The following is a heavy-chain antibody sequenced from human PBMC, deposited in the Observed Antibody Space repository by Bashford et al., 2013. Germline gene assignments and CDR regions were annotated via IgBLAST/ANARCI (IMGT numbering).Heavy chain of an antibody. J-gene: IGHJ4*02. CDR3: ARIGYSSGWYFDY. CDR1: GFSLNTREVG. CDR2: IDWDDDK. D-gene: IGHD6-19*01. Sequence: SGPTLVKPTQTLTLTCTFSGFSLNTREVGVGWIRQPPGKALEWLARIDWDDDKYYSTSLKTRLTISKDTSKNQVVLTMTNMDPVDTATYYCARIGYSSGWYFDYVGPGNPGHRL. V-gene: IGHV2-70*11.